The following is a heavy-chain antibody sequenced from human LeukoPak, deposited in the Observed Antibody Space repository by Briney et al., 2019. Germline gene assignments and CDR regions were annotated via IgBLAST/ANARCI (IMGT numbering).Heavy chain of an antibody. CDR1: GFTFSSYA. J-gene: IGHJ4*02. CDR3: ARTYCGGDCYPLPTNPLDY. V-gene: IGHV3-23*01. D-gene: IGHD2-21*01. CDR2: ISGSGGST. Sequence: GGSLRLSCAASGFTFSSYAMSWVRQAPGKGLEWVSAISGSGGSTYYADSVKGLFTISRDNSKNTLYLQMNGLRAEDTSVYYCARTYCGGDCYPLPTNPLDYWGQGTLVTVSS.